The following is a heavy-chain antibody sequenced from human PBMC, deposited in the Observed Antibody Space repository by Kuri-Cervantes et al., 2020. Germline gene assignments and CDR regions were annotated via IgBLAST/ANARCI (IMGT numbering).Heavy chain of an antibody. Sequence: ESLKISCAVSGYSISSGYYWGWIRQPPGKGLEWIGSIYHSGSTYYNPSLKSRVTISVDTSKNQFSLKLSSVTAADTAVYYCARGSGYSYDYWGQGTLVTVSS. D-gene: IGHD5-18*01. CDR2: IYHSGST. V-gene: IGHV4-38-2*01. CDR1: GYSISSGYY. CDR3: ARGSGYSYDY. J-gene: IGHJ4*02.